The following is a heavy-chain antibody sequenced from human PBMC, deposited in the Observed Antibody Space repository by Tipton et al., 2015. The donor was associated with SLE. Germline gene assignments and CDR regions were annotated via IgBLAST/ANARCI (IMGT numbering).Heavy chain of an antibody. Sequence: TLSLTCTVSGASISTEGYSWSWLRQPPGQGLEWIGYVFHTGSAYYNPSLRSRVTISLDSSNNQFSLNLASMTAADTAVYHCARGYYESNGYYSFDYWGLGALVSASS. J-gene: IGHJ4*02. CDR2: VFHTGSA. CDR3: ARGYYESNGYYSFDY. V-gene: IGHV4-30-2*01. CDR1: GASISTEGYS. D-gene: IGHD3-22*01.